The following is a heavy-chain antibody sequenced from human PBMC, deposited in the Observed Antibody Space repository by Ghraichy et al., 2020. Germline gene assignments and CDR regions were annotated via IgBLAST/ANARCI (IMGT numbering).Heavy chain of an antibody. J-gene: IGHJ4*02. CDR1: GFTFNNYG. V-gene: IGHV3-30*18. CDR3: AKEGTAMTANHFDY. CDR2: ISYDGSAK. Sequence: GGSLRLSCAASGFTFNNYGMQWVRQTPDKGLEWVAVISYDGSAKIYAESVKGRFTISRDNSKNTLYLQMNSLRNEDTAVYYCAKEGTAMTANHFDYWGQGTLVTVSS. D-gene: IGHD2-21*02.